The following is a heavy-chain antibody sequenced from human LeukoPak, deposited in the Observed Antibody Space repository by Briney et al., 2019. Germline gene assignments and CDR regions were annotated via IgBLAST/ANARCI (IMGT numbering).Heavy chain of an antibody. V-gene: IGHV3-21*01. CDR3: ARDATTIVVVTAIPQYYFDY. D-gene: IGHD2-21*02. J-gene: IGHJ4*02. CDR2: ISSSSSYI. CDR1: GFTFSSYS. Sequence: GGSLRLSCAASGFTFSSYSMNWVRQAPGKGLEWVSSISSSSSYIYYADSVKGRFTISRDNSKNTLYLQMNSLRAEDTAVYYCARDATTIVVVTAIPQYYFDYWGQGTLVTVSS.